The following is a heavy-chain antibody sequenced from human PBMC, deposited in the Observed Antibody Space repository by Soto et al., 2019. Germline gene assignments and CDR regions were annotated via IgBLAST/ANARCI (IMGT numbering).Heavy chain of an antibody. CDR3: AKAGFSSGWSPSYFDY. Sequence: EVQLLESGGGLVQPGRSLRLSCAASGFTFSSYVMNWVRQAPGKGLEWVSDMSGTGGSTYYADSVKGRFTISRDNSKNTLYLQMNSLRVEDTAVFYCAKAGFSSGWSPSYFDYWGQGTLVTVSS. CDR2: MSGTGGST. CDR1: GFTFSSYV. D-gene: IGHD6-19*01. V-gene: IGHV3-23*01. J-gene: IGHJ4*02.